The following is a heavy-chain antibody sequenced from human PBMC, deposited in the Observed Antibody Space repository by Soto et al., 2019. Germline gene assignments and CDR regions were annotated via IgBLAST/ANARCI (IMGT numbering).Heavy chain of an antibody. CDR1: GVTFSNYA. Sequence: PGGSLRLSCAASGVTFSNYAMTWVRQTPGKGLEWVSEISGSGGTTYSADSVKGRFTISRDNSKNTLYLQMNSLRAEDTAVYYCARGGGLWWDYYDSSAKEAFDIWGQGTMVTVSS. J-gene: IGHJ3*02. D-gene: IGHD3-22*01. CDR2: ISGSGGTT. V-gene: IGHV3-23*01. CDR3: ARGGGLWWDYYDSSAKEAFDI.